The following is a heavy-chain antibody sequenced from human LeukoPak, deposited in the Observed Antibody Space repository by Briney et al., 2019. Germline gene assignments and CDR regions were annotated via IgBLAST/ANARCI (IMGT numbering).Heavy chain of an antibody. CDR2: IWYDGSNK. J-gene: IGHJ4*02. CDR1: GFTFSSYG. V-gene: IGHV3-33*01. Sequence: GGSLRLSCAASGFTFSSYGMHWVRQAPGKGLEWAAVIWYDGSNKYYADSVKGRFTISRDNSKNTLYLQMNSLRAEDTAVYYCARDRIYGDYGFDYWGQGTLVTVSS. CDR3: ARDRIYGDYGFDY. D-gene: IGHD4-17*01.